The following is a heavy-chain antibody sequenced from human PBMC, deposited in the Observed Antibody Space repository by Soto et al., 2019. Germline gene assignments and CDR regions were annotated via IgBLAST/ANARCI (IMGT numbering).Heavy chain of an antibody. CDR3: ATLRAVADPGDFEGPQFGY. V-gene: IGHV4-34*01. Sequence: SETLSLTCAVYGGSFSGYYWSWIRRPPGKGLEWIGEINHSGSTNYNPSLKSRVTISVDTSKNQFSLKLSSVTAADTAVYYCATLRAVADPGDFEGPQFGYWGQGTLVTVSS. J-gene: IGHJ4*02. CDR1: GGSFSGYY. CDR2: INHSGST. D-gene: IGHD6-19*01.